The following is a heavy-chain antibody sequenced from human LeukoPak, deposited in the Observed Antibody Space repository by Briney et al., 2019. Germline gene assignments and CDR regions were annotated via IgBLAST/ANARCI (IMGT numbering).Heavy chain of an antibody. V-gene: IGHV4-4*09. Sequence: SETLSLTCTVSGGSISSYYWSWIRQPPGKGLEWIGYIYTSGSTNYNPSLKSRVTISVDTSKNQFCLKLSSVTAADTAVYYCARHVPYSSSWSGGRPGWFDPWGQGTLVTVSS. J-gene: IGHJ5*02. CDR1: GGSISSYY. CDR2: IYTSGST. D-gene: IGHD6-13*01. CDR3: ARHVPYSSSWSGGRPGWFDP.